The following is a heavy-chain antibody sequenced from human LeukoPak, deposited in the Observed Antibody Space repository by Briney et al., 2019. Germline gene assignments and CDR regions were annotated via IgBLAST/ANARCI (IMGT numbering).Heavy chain of an antibody. J-gene: IGHJ6*02. CDR2: INSDGSST. CDR3: ARGPPGYYNGMDV. Sequence: PGGSLRLSCAASGFTFSPYWMHWVRQAPGKGLVWVSRINSDGSSTSYADSVKGRFTISRDNAKNTLYLQMNSLRAEDTAVYYCARGPPGYYNGMDVWGQGTTVSVSS. V-gene: IGHV3-74*01. CDR1: GFTFSPYW.